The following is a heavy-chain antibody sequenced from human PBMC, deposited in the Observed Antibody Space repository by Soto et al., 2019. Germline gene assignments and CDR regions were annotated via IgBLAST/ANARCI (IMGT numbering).Heavy chain of an antibody. CDR3: ARGGVQDAFDI. Sequence: GGSLRLSCAASGFTFSSYAMSWVRQAPGKGLEWVSVIYSGGGTYYADSVEGRFTISRDTSKNTLHLQMNDLRAEDTALYYCARGGVQDAFDIWGQGTMVTVSS. J-gene: IGHJ3*02. V-gene: IGHV3-23*05. CDR1: GFTFSSYA. D-gene: IGHD1-26*01. CDR2: IYSGGGT.